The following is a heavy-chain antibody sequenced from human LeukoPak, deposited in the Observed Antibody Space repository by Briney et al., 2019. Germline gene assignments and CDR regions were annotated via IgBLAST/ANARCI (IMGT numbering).Heavy chain of an antibody. V-gene: IGHV5-51*01. CDR3: ARWLGHSSSSFYYFYY. CDR1: GYSLTNYW. D-gene: IGHD6-6*01. CDR2: IYPGESDT. J-gene: IGHJ4*02. Sequence: GQSLKISCTGSGYSLTNYWIGWVRQMPGKGLDWMGIIYPGESDTTYSPSSQGKATISADTYINTAHLQWSSLKASDTAVYYCARWLGHSSSSFYYFYYWGQGTLVTVAS.